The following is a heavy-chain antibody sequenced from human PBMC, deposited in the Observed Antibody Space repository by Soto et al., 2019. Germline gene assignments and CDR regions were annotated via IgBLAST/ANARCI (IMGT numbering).Heavy chain of an antibody. CDR3: AKAKTTYASGYYYYGMDV. J-gene: IGHJ6*02. CDR1: GFTFSSYA. Sequence: EVQLLESGGGLVQPGGSLRLSCAASGFTFSSYAMSWVRQAPGKGLEWVSAISGSGGSTYYADSVKGRFTISRDNSKNALYLQMSSLRGEDTAVYYCAKAKTTYASGYYYYGMDVWGQGTTVTGSS. CDR2: ISGSGGST. V-gene: IGHV3-23*01. D-gene: IGHD4-4*01.